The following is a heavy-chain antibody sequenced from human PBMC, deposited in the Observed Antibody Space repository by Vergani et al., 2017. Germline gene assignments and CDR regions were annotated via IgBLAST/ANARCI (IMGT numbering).Heavy chain of an antibody. J-gene: IGHJ4*02. CDR2: ITAYNGDP. Sequence: QVQLVQSGAEMKKPGASVKVSCKASGYTFTAYGTSWVRQAPGQGLEWLGWITAYNGDPKYTRRLQDRITLTTDPSTATVYLELRSLRSDDTAVYYCARDFAGECNSDRCYTGGLWGQGTLVTVSS. V-gene: IGHV1-18*01. CDR3: ARDFAGECNSDRCYTGGL. CDR1: GYTFTAYG. D-gene: IGHD2/OR15-2a*01.